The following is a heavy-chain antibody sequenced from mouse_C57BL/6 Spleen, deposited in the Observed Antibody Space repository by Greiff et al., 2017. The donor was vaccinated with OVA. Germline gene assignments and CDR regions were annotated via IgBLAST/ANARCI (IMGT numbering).Heavy chain of an antibody. CDR1: GYAFSSSW. CDR3: ARQGLLRAMDY. V-gene: IGHV1-82*01. D-gene: IGHD2-3*01. Sequence: QVQLQQSGPELVKPGASVKISCKASGYAFSSSWVNWVKQRPGKGLEWIGRIYPGDGDTNYNGKFKGKATLTADKSSSTAYMQLSSLTSEDSAVYFCARQGLLRAMDYWGQGTSVTVSS. J-gene: IGHJ4*01. CDR2: IYPGDGDT.